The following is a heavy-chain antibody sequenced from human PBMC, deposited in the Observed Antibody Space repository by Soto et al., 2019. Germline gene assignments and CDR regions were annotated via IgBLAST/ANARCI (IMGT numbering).Heavy chain of an antibody. CDR1: GGSISSGGYS. D-gene: IGHD3-22*01. CDR3: ARVRPYCYDSSGQSMGYYFDY. Sequence: SETLSLTCAVSGGSISSGGYSWSWIRQPPGKGLEWIGYIYHSGSTYYNPSLKSRVTISVDRSKNQFSLKLSSVTAADTAVYYCARVRPYCYDSSGQSMGYYFDYWGQGTLVTVSS. V-gene: IGHV4-30-2*01. CDR2: IYHSGST. J-gene: IGHJ4*02.